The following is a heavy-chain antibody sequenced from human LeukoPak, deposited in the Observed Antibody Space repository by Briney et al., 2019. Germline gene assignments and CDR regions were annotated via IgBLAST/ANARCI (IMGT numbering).Heavy chain of an antibody. D-gene: IGHD4-11*01. CDR3: ARDGDYSNYNFDY. CDR2: ISSSGSTI. CDR1: GFTFSDYY. Sequence: PGGSLRLSCAASGFTFSDYYMSWIRQAPGKGLEWVSYISSSGSTIYYADSVEGRFIISRDNAKNSLYLQMNSLRAEDTAVYYCARDGDYSNYNFDYWGQGTLVTVSS. V-gene: IGHV3-11*04. J-gene: IGHJ4*02.